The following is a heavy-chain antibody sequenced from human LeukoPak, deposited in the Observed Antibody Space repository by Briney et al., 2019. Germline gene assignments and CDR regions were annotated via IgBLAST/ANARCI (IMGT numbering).Heavy chain of an antibody. J-gene: IGHJ6*02. CDR2: IYYSGST. V-gene: IGHV4-31*03. Sequence: SETLSLTCTVSGGSISSGGYYWSWIRQHPGKGLEWIGYIYYSGSTYYNPSLKSRVTISVDTSKNQFSLKLSSVTAADTAVYYCARARYCSSTSCFPGYYYYYGMDVWGQGTTVTVSS. D-gene: IGHD2-2*01. CDR3: ARARYCSSTSCFPGYYYYYGMDV. CDR1: GGSISSGGYY.